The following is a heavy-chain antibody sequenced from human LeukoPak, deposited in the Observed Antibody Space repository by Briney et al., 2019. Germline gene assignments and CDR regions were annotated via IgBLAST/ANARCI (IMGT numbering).Heavy chain of an antibody. CDR3: ARDRTGHYYGSTFDY. J-gene: IGHJ4*02. CDR1: GYTFTSYG. V-gene: IGHV1-18*01. Sequence: GASVKVSCKASGYTFTSYGISWVRQAPGQGLEWMGWISAYNGNTNYAQKLQGRVTMTTDTSTSTAYMELRSLRSDDTAVYYCARDRTGHYYGSTFDYWRQGTLVTVSS. D-gene: IGHD3-10*01. CDR2: ISAYNGNT.